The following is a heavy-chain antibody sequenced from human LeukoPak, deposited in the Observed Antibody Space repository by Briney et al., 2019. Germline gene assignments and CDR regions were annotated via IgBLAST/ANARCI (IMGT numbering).Heavy chain of an antibody. J-gene: IGHJ6*03. CDR1: GGSISSSSYY. Sequence: PSETLSLTCTVSGGSISSSSYYWGWIRQPPGKGLKWIGSIYYSGSTYYNPSLKSRVTISLDTSKNQFSLKLSSVTAADTAVYYCASVRRGFGESSKYYAYYYMGVWGKGTTVTISS. V-gene: IGHV4-39*01. CDR3: ASVRRGFGESSKYYAYYYMGV. CDR2: IYYSGST. D-gene: IGHD3-10*01.